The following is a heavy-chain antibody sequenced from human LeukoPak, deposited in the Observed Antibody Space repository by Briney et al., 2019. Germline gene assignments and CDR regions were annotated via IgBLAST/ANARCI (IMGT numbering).Heavy chain of an antibody. Sequence: GASVKVSCKASGYTFINNDINWVRQAPGQGLEWMGWMNPSSGNTGYAQKFQGRVTITSNTSISTASMELSSLRSEDTAVYYCAVRARHTFGLRLSTFFDLWGQGTLVTVSS. CDR3: AVRARHTFGLRLSTFFDL. V-gene: IGHV1-8*03. J-gene: IGHJ4*02. CDR2: MNPSSGNT. D-gene: IGHD2-2*01. CDR1: GYTFINND.